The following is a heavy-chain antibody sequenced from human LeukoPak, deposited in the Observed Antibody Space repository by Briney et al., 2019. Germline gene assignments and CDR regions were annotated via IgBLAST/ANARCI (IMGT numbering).Heavy chain of an antibody. V-gene: IGHV3-74*01. J-gene: IGHJ3*02. CDR2: IDSDGKST. D-gene: IGHD6-19*01. CDR3: ARDGGSGPLGAFDI. Sequence: GGSLRLSCAASGFTFSSYWMHWVRQAPGKGLVWVSRIDSDGKSTTYADPVKGRFTFSRDNAKNTLYLQMNSLRAEDTAVYYCARDGGSGPLGAFDIWGQGTMVTVSS. CDR1: GFTFSSYW.